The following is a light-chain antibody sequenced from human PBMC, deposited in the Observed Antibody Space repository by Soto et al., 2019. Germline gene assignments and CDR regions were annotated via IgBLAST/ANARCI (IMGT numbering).Light chain of an antibody. V-gene: IGKV1-39*01. CDR2: AAT. Sequence: DIQLTQSPSSLSASVGDRVTITCRASQTIDTYLNWYQHKPGTAPKVLIYAATYLQNGVPSRLSGSGSGTEFTLTISGLQPDDFATHYCQQYMSYSFGQGTKVDI. CDR3: QQYMSYS. CDR1: QTIDTY. J-gene: IGKJ1*01.